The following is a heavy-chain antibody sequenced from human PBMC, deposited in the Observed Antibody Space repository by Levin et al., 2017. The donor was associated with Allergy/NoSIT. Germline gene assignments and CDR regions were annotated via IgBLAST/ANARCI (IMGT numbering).Heavy chain of an antibody. D-gene: IGHD3-16*02. Sequence: LSLTCAASGFTFSSYAMSWVRQAPGKGLEWVSAISGSGGSTYYADSVKGRFTISRDNSKNTLYLQMNSLRAEDTAVYYCAKDMITFGGVIVHYAFDIWGQGTMVTVSS. J-gene: IGHJ3*02. CDR1: GFTFSSYA. V-gene: IGHV3-23*01. CDR2: ISGSGGST. CDR3: AKDMITFGGVIVHYAFDI.